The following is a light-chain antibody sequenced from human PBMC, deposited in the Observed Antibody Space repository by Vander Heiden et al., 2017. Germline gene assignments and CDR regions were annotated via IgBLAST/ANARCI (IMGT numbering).Light chain of an antibody. CDR1: GSNIGSNT. CDR2: SNN. CDR3: AAWDDSLNGYWV. V-gene: IGLV1-44*01. Sequence: QSVLTQPPSASGTPGQRVTISCSGSGSNIGSNTVNWYQQLQGTAPKLLIYSNNQRPSGVPDLFSGSKSGTSASLAISGLQSEDEADYYCAAWDDSLNGYWVFGGGTKLTVL. J-gene: IGLJ3*02.